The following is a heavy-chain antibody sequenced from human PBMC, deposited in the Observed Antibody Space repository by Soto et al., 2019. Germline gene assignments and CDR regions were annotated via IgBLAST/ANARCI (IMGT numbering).Heavy chain of an antibody. CDR2: IIPIYGTA. CDR1: GGTFSSYA. V-gene: IGHV1-69*13. CDR3: ARAIDFWSGYYNPLGAYYYYGMDV. J-gene: IGHJ6*02. D-gene: IGHD3-3*01. Sequence: SSVKVSCKASGGTFSSYAISWVRQAPGQGLEWMGGIIPIYGTANYAQKFQGRVTITADESTSTAYMELSSLRSEDPAVYYCARAIDFWSGYYNPLGAYYYYGMDVWGQGATVTVSS.